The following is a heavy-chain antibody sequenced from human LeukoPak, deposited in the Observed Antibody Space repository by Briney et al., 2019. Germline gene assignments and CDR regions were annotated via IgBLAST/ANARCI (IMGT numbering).Heavy chain of an antibody. CDR3: ARVSISSGWIFDY. CDR1: GGSFSGYY. D-gene: IGHD6-19*01. CDR2: INHNGST. V-gene: IGHV4-34*01. Sequence: SETLSLTCAVYGGSFSGYYWSWIRQPPGKGLEWIGEINHNGSTNYNSSLKSRVTISLDTSKNQFSLKLSSVTAADTAVYYCARVSISSGWIFDYWGQGTLVTVSS. J-gene: IGHJ4*02.